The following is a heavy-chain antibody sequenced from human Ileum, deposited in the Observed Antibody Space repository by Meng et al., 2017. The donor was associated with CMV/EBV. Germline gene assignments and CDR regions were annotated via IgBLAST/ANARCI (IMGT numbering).Heavy chain of an antibody. CDR1: GFSVSSTY. V-gene: IGHV3-53*01. J-gene: IGHJ4*02. D-gene: IGHD3-16*01. Sequence: GESLQISCEVSGFSVSSTYISWVRQAPGKGLEWVSVTYSGGSTYSADALRGRFNSTRDNSRNTVYLQMNSLKPEDTAVYFCATGLGEDTFYTGDYWGPGTLVTVSS. CDR2: TYSGGST. CDR3: ATGLGEDTFYTGDY.